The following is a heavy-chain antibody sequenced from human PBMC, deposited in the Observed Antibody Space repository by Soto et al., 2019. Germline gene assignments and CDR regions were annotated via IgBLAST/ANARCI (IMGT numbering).Heavy chain of an antibody. CDR3: ATRITVFGLLIPPFDP. Sequence: SETLSLPCAVYGGSVNGYHWNWIRQPPGKGLEWIGEINHTGATHYNPSLKSRVTMSVDTSKNQFSLRLSSVTAADTAIYYCATRITVFGLLIPPFDPWGQGTQVTVSS. CDR1: GGSVNGYH. D-gene: IGHD3-3*01. CDR2: INHTGAT. V-gene: IGHV4-34*01. J-gene: IGHJ5*02.